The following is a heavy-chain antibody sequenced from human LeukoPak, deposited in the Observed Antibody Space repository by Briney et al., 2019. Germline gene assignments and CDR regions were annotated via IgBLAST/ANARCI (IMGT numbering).Heavy chain of an antibody. V-gene: IGHV1-24*01. CDR1: GYTLTELS. J-gene: IGHJ4*02. D-gene: IGHD3-22*01. Sequence: ASVKVSCKVSGYTLTELSMHWVRQAPGKGLEWMGGLDPEDGETIYAQKFQGRVTMTEDTSTDTAYMELSSLRSEDTAVYYCATRSPYYYDSSGYYGGFDYWGQGTLVTVSS. CDR3: ATRSPYYYDSSGYYGGFDY. CDR2: LDPEDGET.